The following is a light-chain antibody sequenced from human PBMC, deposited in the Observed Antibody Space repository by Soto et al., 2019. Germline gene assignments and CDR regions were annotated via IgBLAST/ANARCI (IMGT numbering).Light chain of an antibody. V-gene: IGKV2-30*01. CDR2: KVS. CDR3: MHGYLWPWT. J-gene: IGKJ1*01. Sequence: EVVMTQSPLSLPVTLGQPASISCRSSQSLVYSDGNAYLIWFQQRPGQSPRRLIFKVSNRDAGVAGSFSGRGAGSYFTLKISRVEAEDVGFYYCMHGYLWPWTFGQGTKVEI. CDR1: QSLVYSDGNAY.